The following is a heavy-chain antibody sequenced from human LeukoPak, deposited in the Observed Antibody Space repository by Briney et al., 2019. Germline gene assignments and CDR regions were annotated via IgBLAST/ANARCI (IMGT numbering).Heavy chain of an antibody. Sequence: SETLSLTCAVYGDSLNDYYWTWIRQPPGRGLEWIGGIDRGGSTNYDPSLKSRVTISVDTSKNQFSLKVNSVTAADTAVYYCARRRGRGSGYYRFDSWGQGTLVSVSS. CDR3: ARRRGRGSGYYRFDS. CDR2: IDRGGST. CDR1: GDSLNDYY. J-gene: IGHJ4*02. V-gene: IGHV4-34*01. D-gene: IGHD3-22*01.